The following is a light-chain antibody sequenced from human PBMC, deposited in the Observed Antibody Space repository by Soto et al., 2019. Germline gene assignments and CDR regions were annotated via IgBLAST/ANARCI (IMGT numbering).Light chain of an antibody. CDR2: SNN. J-gene: IGLJ2*01. V-gene: IGLV1-44*01. Sequence: QSVLTQPPSASGTPGQRVTISCSGSSSNIGSNTVNWYQQLPGTAPKRLIYSNNQRPSGVPDRFSGSKSGTSASLAISGLQSEDEDDYYCSAWDASLNGVVFGGGTKLTVL. CDR1: SSNIGSNT. CDR3: SAWDASLNGVV.